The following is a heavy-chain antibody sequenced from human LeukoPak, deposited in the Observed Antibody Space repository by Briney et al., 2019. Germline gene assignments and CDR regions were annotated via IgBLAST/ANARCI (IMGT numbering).Heavy chain of an antibody. CDR3: TTTSGTSPIDS. J-gene: IGHJ4*02. Sequence: SETLSLTCTVSGGSITSHYWTWIRQPPGKGLEWLGYIHYSEGTNYNPSLQSRVTMSVDMSKNQFSLKLSSVIASDTAVYYCTTTSGTSPIDSWGQGTLVTVSS. CDR1: GGSITSHY. V-gene: IGHV4-59*11. CDR2: IHYSEGT.